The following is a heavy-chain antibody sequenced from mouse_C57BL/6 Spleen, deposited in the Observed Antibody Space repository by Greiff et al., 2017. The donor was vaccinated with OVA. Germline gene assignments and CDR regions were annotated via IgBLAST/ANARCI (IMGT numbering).Heavy chain of an antibody. J-gene: IGHJ4*01. CDR3: ARVTYSRDAMDY. V-gene: IGHV1-82*01. D-gene: IGHD2-5*01. Sequence: QVQLQQSGPELVKPGASVKISCKASGYAFSSSWMNWVKQRPGKGLEWIGRIYPGDGDTNYNGKFKGKATLTADKSSSTAYMQLSSLTSEDSAVYFCARVTYSRDAMDYWGQGTSVTVSS. CDR2: IYPGDGDT. CDR1: GYAFSSSW.